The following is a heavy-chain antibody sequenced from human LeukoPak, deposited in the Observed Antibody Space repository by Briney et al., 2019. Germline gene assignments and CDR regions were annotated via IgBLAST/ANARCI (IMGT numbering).Heavy chain of an antibody. J-gene: IGHJ4*02. V-gene: IGHV3-23*01. CDR1: GFTFSSYG. Sequence: GGSLRLSCAASGFTFSSYGMSWVRQAPGKGLEWVSAISGSGGSTYYADSVKGRFTISRDNSKNTLYLQMNSLRAEDTAVYYCARPRSSYYYGSGSYYNYWGQGTLVTVSS. D-gene: IGHD3-10*01. CDR3: ARPRSSYYYGSGSYYNY. CDR2: ISGSGGST.